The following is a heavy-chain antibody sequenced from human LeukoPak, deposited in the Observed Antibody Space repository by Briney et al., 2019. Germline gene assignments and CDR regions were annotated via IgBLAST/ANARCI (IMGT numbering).Heavy chain of an antibody. J-gene: IGHJ6*02. V-gene: IGHV1-2*02. Sequence: ASVKVSCKASGYTFTGYYMHWVRQAPGQGLEWMGWINPNRGGTNYAQKFQGRVTMTRDTSISTAYMELSRLRSDDTAVYYCAREMFEYCSGGSCYAPYYYYGMDVWGQGTTVTVSS. CDR3: AREMFEYCSGGSCYAPYYYYGMDV. CDR1: GYTFTGYY. D-gene: IGHD2-15*01. CDR2: INPNRGGT.